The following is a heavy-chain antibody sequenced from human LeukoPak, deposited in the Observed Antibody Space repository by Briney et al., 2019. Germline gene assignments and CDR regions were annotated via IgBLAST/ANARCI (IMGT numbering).Heavy chain of an antibody. J-gene: IGHJ4*02. CDR2: ISSNGGST. Sequence: GGSLRRSCAASGFTFSRYAMHWVRQAPGKGLESVSAISSNGGSTYYANSVKGRFTISRDNSKNTLYLQMGSLRAEDLAVYYCARDFGLTGKVDYWGQGTLVTVSS. V-gene: IGHV3-64*01. D-gene: IGHD1-20*01. CDR3: ARDFGLTGKVDY. CDR1: GFTFSRYA.